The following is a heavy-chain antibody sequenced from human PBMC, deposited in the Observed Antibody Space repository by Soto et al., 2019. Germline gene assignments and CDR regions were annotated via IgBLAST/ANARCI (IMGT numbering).Heavy chain of an antibody. V-gene: IGHV3-30*18. Sequence: QVQLVESGGGVVQPGWSLRLSCVASGFTFSTYAMHWVRQAPGKGLEWVAVISYDGSNKYYVDSVKGRFTISRDNSKNTLDLQMNSLGAEDTAVYYCAKGKFRHPFDYWGQGTLVTVSS. CDR3: AKGKFRHPFDY. CDR1: GFTFSTYA. CDR2: ISYDGSNK. J-gene: IGHJ4*02.